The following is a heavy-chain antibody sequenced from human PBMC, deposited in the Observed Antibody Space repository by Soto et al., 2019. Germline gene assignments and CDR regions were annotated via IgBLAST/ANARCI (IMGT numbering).Heavy chain of an antibody. V-gene: IGHV3-7*03. D-gene: IGHD5-18*01. Sequence: GGSLRLSCAASGFNFRTYWMSWVRQAPGKGLEWVANIKEDGSDKYYVDSVKGRLTVSRDNAKNLLYLQLNSLRAEDTAVYYCAREGFSYGPKGAVFDHWGQGSLVTVSS. CDR3: AREGFSYGPKGAVFDH. CDR1: GFNFRTYW. J-gene: IGHJ4*02. CDR2: IKEDGSDK.